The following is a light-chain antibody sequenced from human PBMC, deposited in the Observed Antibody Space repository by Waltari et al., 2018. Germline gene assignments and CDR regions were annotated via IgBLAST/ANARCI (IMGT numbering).Light chain of an antibody. Sequence: EIVLTQSPGTLSLSPGERATLSCRASQSVRGSLAWYQQKAGQAPRLLIYGASSRATGIPDRFSGSGSGTDLSLTISRLEPEDFAVYYCQHYVRLPATFGQGTKVEIK. CDR3: QHYVRLPAT. CDR1: QSVRGS. V-gene: IGKV3-20*01. J-gene: IGKJ1*01. CDR2: GAS.